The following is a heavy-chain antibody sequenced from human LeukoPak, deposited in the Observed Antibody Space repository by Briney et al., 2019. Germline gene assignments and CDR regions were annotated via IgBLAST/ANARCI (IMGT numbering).Heavy chain of an antibody. CDR3: AQQARYSYGLDY. V-gene: IGHV4-31*02. D-gene: IGHD5-18*01. J-gene: IGHJ4*02. CDR2: IYYSGST. Sequence: XWSWVRXXXGKGLXWIGYIYYSGSTYYNPSLKSRVTISVDTSKNQFSLKLSSVTAADTAVYYCAQQARYSYGLDYWGQGTLVTVSS. CDR1: X.